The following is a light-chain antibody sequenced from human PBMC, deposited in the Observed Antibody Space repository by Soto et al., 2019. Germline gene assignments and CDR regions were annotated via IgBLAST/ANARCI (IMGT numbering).Light chain of an antibody. CDR2: GAS. J-gene: IGKJ1*01. CDR1: ESVTSY. Sequence: EIVLTQSPATLSLSPGERVTLSCRASESVTSYLAWYQQKPGQAPRLLIYGASNRATGIPDRFSGSGSGTDFTLTISRLEPEDFAVYYCQHYGSSGTFGQGTKVDIK. CDR3: QHYGSSGT. V-gene: IGKV3-20*01.